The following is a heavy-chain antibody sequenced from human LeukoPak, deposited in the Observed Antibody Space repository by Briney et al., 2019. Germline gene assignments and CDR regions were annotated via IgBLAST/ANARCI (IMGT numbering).Heavy chain of an antibody. J-gene: IGHJ6*03. D-gene: IGHD1-1*01. CDR2: ISSSSSYI. V-gene: IGHV3-21*06. CDR3: ARDPYNGAYSEGYYYYYMDV. Sequence: GGSLRLSCAASGFTFSSYCINWVRQAPGKGLEWVSSISSSSSYIYYVDSVKGRFTISRDNAKNSLYLQMNSLRVEDTAIYYCARDPYNGAYSEGYYYYYMDVWGKGTTVTVSS. CDR1: GFTFSSYC.